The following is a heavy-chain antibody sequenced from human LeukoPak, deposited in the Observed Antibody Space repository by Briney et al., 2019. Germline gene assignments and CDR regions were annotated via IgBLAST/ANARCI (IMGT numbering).Heavy chain of an antibody. CDR2: IYYSGST. CDR3: ARVYSGSYLARFAFDI. Sequence: PSQTLSLTCTVSGGSISSGGYYWSWIRQHPGKGLEWIGYIYYSGSTYYNPSLKSRVTISVDTSKNQFSLKLSSVTAADTAVYYCARVYSGSYLARFAFDIWGQGTTVTVSS. J-gene: IGHJ3*02. CDR1: GGSISSGGYY. V-gene: IGHV4-31*03. D-gene: IGHD1-26*01.